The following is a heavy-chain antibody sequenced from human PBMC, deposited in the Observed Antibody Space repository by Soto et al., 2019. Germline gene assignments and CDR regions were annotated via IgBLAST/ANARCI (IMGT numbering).Heavy chain of an antibody. J-gene: IGHJ6*02. V-gene: IGHV5-51*01. CDR3: ARHVGEAGYCINGVCRMDL. CDR1: EDDFVSYR. CDR2: VRPGDSET. D-gene: IGHD2-8*01. Sequence: GESLKISCHGPEDDFVSYRISWVRQTPWKGLEWIGFVRPGDSETRYGPSFHGQVTISADKSISIAYLQWSNLKASDSGTYYCARHVGEAGYCINGVCRMDLWGQGTTVTVSS.